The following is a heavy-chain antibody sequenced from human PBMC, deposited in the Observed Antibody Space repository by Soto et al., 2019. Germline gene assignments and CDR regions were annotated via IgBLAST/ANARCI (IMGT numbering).Heavy chain of an antibody. J-gene: IGHJ4*02. V-gene: IGHV3-11*06. Sequence: PGGSLRLSCAASGFNFSDYYMTWIRQAPGKGLEWISYTSTSGRDTEYADSVKGRFLISRDNAKRSLYLQMNSLRVEDTAVYYCARWLEVLTTSDSWGQGTLVTVSS. D-gene: IGHD3-22*01. CDR1: GFNFSDYY. CDR3: ARWLEVLTTSDS. CDR2: TSTSGRDT.